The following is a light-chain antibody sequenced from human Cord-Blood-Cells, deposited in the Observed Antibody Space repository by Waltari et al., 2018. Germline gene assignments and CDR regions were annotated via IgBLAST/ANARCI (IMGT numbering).Light chain of an antibody. CDR3: MQALQTPRT. CDR1: QSLLHNNGYNY. V-gene: IGKV2-28*01. J-gene: IGKJ1*01. CDR2: LGS. Sequence: IVLTQSPLSVPVMPGEPASISCRSSQSLLHNNGYNYLDWYLQKPGQSPQLLIYLGSNRASGVPDRFSGSGSGTDFTLKISRVEAEDVGVYYCMQALQTPRTFGQGTKVEIK.